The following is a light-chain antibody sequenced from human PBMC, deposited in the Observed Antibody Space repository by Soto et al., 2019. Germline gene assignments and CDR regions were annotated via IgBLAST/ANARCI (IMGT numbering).Light chain of an antibody. V-gene: IGKV1-5*01. CDR1: QSISCW. J-gene: IGKJ2*03. Sequence: DIQMTQSPSTLSASVGDRVTITCRSSQSISCWLAWYQQKPGKAPKLLIYDASTLYSGVPSRFSGSRSGTEFTLTISSLQPDDVGSYYCQQYNSFAPYSFGQGTKLEI. CDR3: QQYNSFAPYS. CDR2: DAS.